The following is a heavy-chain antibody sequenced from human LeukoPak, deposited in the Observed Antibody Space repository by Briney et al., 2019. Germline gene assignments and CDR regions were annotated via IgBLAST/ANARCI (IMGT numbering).Heavy chain of an antibody. CDR1: GYTFTSYD. CDR2: MNPNSGNT. CDR3: ALEQQLGNYFGY. J-gene: IGHJ4*02. V-gene: IGHV1-8*01. D-gene: IGHD6-13*01. Sequence: ASVKVSCKASGYTFTSYDINWVRQATGQGLEWMGWMNPNSGNTGYAQKFQGRVTMTRNTSISTAYMELSSLRSEDTAVYYCALEQQLGNYFGYWGQGTLVTVSS.